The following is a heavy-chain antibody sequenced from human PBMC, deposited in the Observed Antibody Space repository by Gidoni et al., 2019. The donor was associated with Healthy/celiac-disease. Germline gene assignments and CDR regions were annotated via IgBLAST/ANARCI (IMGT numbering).Heavy chain of an antibody. CDR2: ISSSSSTI. J-gene: IGHJ5*02. D-gene: IGHD1-26*01. Sequence: EVLLVESGGGLVQPGGSLRLSCAASGFTFSSYSMNWFRQAPGKGLEWVSYISSSSSTIYYADSVKGRFTISRDNAKNSLYLQMNSLRDEDTAVYYCARGAKLLWYNWFDPWGQGTLVTVSS. V-gene: IGHV3-48*02. CDR1: GFTFSSYS. CDR3: ARGAKLLWYNWFDP.